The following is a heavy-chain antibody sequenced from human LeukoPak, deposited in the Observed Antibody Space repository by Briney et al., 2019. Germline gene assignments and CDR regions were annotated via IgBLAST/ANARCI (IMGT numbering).Heavy chain of an antibody. V-gene: IGHV4-30-4*08. D-gene: IGHD4-17*01. CDR3: ARGGITVTTHFDY. Sequence: PSQTLSLTXTVSGGSISSGDYYWSWISQPPGKGLQWIGYIYYSGSTYYNPSLKSRVTISVDTSKNQFSLKLSSVTAADTAVYYCARGGITVTTHFDYWGQGTLVTVSS. CDR2: IYYSGST. J-gene: IGHJ4*02. CDR1: GGSISSGDYY.